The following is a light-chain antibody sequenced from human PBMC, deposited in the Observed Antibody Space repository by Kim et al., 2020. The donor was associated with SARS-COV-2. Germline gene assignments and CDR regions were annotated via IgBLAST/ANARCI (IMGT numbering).Light chain of an antibody. J-gene: IGKJ2*01. Sequence: VSPGERATLSCRASQSVSSILAWYQQKPGQAPRLLIYGASTRATGIPARFSGSGSGTEFTLTISSLQSEDFAVYYCQQYNNSPRYTFGQGTKLEI. CDR2: GAS. CDR1: QSVSSI. CDR3: QQYNNSPRYT. V-gene: IGKV3-15*01.